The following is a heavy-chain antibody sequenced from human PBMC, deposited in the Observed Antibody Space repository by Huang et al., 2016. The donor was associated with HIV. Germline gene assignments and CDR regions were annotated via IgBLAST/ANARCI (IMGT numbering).Heavy chain of an antibody. CDR2: ISGSSGTI. V-gene: IGHV3-23*01. J-gene: IGHJ4*02. D-gene: IGHD5-12*01. Sequence: EVQLWESGGTLVQPGGSLRLSCGASGFTFSNYAMSWVRQAPGKGLEWVSVISGSSGTIDYAGSVKGRFTITRDNVKKTVYLQMNSLRVEDAAVYYCAKDRGDGYSGYDYDYWGQGTLVTVSS. CDR1: GFTFSNYA. CDR3: AKDRGDGYSGYDYDY.